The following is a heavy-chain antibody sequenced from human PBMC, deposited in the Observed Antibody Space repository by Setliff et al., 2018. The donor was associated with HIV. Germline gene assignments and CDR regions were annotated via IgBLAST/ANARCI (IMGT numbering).Heavy chain of an antibody. V-gene: IGHV4-34*01. CDR3: ARGLDIWGTYRYRNYFDY. D-gene: IGHD3-16*02. J-gene: IGHJ4*02. CDR2: INHGGST. CDR1: GGSFSDYY. Sequence: SETLSLTCAVYGGSFSDYYWSWIRQSPGRGLEWIGEINHGGSTIYNPSLKSRVTISIDTSKNQFSLNLTSVTAADTAIYYCARGLDIWGTYRYRNYFDYWGQGTLVTVS.